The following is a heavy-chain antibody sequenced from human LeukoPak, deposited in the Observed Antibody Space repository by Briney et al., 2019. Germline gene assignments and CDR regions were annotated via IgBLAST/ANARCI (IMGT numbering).Heavy chain of an antibody. Sequence: ASVKVSCKASGYTFTSYGISWVRQAPGQGLEWMGWISAYNGNTNYAQKLQGRVTMTTDTSTSTAYMELRSLRPDDTAVYYCARGPEGYYGSGSYADYWGQGTLVTVSS. CDR2: ISAYNGNT. D-gene: IGHD3-10*01. CDR3: ARGPEGYYGSGSYADY. CDR1: GYTFTSYG. J-gene: IGHJ4*02. V-gene: IGHV1-18*01.